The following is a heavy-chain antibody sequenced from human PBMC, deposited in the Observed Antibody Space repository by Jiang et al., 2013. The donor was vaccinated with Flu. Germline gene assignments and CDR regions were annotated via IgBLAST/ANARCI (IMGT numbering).Heavy chain of an antibody. J-gene: IGHJ4*02. V-gene: IGHV4-30-4*01. D-gene: IGHD3-10*01. CDR3: AARRITMVQGVDY. CDR1: GGSISSGDYY. Sequence: GPGLVKPSQTLSLTCTVSGGSISSGDYYWSWIRQPPGKGLEWIGYIYYSGSTYYNPSLKSRVTISVDTSKNQFSLKLSSVTAADTAVYYCAARRITMVQGVDYWGQGTLVTVSS. CDR2: IYYSGST.